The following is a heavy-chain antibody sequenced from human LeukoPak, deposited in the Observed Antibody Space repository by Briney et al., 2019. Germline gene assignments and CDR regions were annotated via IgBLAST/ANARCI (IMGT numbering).Heavy chain of an antibody. D-gene: IGHD6-13*01. V-gene: IGHV3-11*03. CDR2: ISSGSSYT. CDR1: GFTFSDYY. CDR3: ARRSTGSYSSSFDY. J-gene: IGHJ4*02. Sequence: GGSLRLSCAASGFTFSDYYMSWIRQAPGKGLEWVSYISSGSSYTSYADSVKGRFTISRDNAKNSLYLQMNSLRAEDTAVYYCARRSTGSYSSSFDYWGQGTLVTVPS.